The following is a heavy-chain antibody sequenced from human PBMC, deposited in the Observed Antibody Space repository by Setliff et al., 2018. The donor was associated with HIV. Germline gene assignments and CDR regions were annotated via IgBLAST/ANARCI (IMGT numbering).Heavy chain of an antibody. V-gene: IGHV3-21*04. CDR3: ARDHRDRGGFDL. CDR1: GFTFSKFV. CDR2: ISSSSSYI. J-gene: IGHJ4*02. Sequence: PGGSVRLSCTASGFTFSKFVMNWVRQAPGKGLAWVSPISSSSSYIYYADSVKGRFTISRDNAKNSLYLEMKTLRVEDTAVYFCARDHRDRGGFDLWGQGTLVTVSS. D-gene: IGHD3-16*01.